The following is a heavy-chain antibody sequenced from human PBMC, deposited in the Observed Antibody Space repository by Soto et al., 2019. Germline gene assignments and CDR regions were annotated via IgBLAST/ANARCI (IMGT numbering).Heavy chain of an antibody. V-gene: IGHV1-69*13. J-gene: IGHJ6*02. CDR1: GGTFSSYS. Sequence: ASVKVSCKASGGTFSSYSISWVRQAPGQGLEWMGGIIPSFGTANYAQKFQGRVTLTADESTSTAYMERRSLRSEDTTVYYCASMYCSGGSCYFGPNRPFGPDYGMDVWGQGTTVTVSS. CDR2: IIPSFGTA. CDR3: ASMYCSGGSCYFGPNRPFGPDYGMDV. D-gene: IGHD2-15*01.